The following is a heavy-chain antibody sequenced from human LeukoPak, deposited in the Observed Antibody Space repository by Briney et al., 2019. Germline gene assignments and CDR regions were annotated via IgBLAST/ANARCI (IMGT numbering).Heavy chain of an antibody. CDR3: ARDGNGSRAFDY. V-gene: IGHV4-4*07. CDR2: IYTSGST. CDR1: GGSISSYY. Sequence: SETLSLTCTVSGGSISSYYWSWIRQPAGKGLEWIGRIYTSGSTNYNPSLKSRVTISVDKSNNQFSLNLTSVTAADTAVYYCARDGNGSRAFDYWGQGTLITVVS. D-gene: IGHD2-15*01. J-gene: IGHJ4*02.